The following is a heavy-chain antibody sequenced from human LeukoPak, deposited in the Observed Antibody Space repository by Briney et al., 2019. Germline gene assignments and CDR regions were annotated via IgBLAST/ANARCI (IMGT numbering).Heavy chain of an antibody. D-gene: IGHD3-10*01. V-gene: IGHV4-38-2*02. CDR3: ARGAPTMVRGVSH. CDR2: IYYSGST. Sequence: SETLSLTCTVSGYSISSGYYWGWIRQPPGKGLEWIGSIYYSGSTYYNPSLKSRVTISVDTSKNQFSLKLSSVTAADTAVYYCARGAPTMVRGVSHWGQGTLVTVSS. J-gene: IGHJ4*02. CDR1: GYSISSGYY.